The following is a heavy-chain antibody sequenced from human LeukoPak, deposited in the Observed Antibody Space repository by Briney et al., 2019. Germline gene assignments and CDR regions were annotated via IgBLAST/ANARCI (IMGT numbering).Heavy chain of an antibody. Sequence: GESLKISCKVSGYTLTNYWIGWVRQMPGKGLEWMGIIQPGDSNTGYNPSFQGQVTISADKSISSAYLQWNSLKASDTAMYYCARLRDNWEDYWGQGTLVTVSS. J-gene: IGHJ4*02. CDR2: IQPGDSNT. CDR1: GYTLTNYW. CDR3: ARLRDNWEDY. V-gene: IGHV5-51*01. D-gene: IGHD1-20*01.